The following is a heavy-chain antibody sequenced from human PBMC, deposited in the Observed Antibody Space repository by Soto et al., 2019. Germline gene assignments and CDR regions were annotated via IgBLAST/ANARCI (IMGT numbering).Heavy chain of an antibody. CDR3: VRKREQWLA. V-gene: IGHV3-23*01. CDR2: LSARGGST. J-gene: IGHJ5*02. D-gene: IGHD6-19*01. CDR1: GITFSSYA. Sequence: GGSLRLSCAASGITFSSYAMSWVRQAQGKGLEWDSALSARGGSTYYAESVKGRFTIPRDXPKNTLYLQMNGLRAEDTAVYSCVRKREQWLAWGQGTLVTVSS.